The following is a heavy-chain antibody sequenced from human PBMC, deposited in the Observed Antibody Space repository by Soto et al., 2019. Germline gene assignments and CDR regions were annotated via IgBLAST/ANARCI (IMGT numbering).Heavy chain of an antibody. CDR3: VKALWCANVGSAFDY. CDR2: ISGSGGTT. V-gene: IGHV3-23*01. CDR1: GFTFGSCA. Sequence: EVQLLESGGGLAQPGGSLRLSCAASGFTFGSCAMSWVRQAPGKGLEWVSVISGSGGTTYYADSVKGRFTISRDNSKNTLYLQMNSLRAEDTAVYFCVKALWCANVGSAFDYWGLGTLVTVSS. J-gene: IGHJ4*02. D-gene: IGHD2-21*01.